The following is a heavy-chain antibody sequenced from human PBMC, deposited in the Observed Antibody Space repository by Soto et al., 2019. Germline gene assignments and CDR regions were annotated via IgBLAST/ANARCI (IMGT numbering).Heavy chain of an antibody. CDR2: ISWNSGSI. Sequence: EVRLVESGGGLVQPGRSLRLSCAASGFTLDDYAMHWVRQAPGKGLEWVTGISWNSGSIGYAYSVKGRFTISRDNATNSLYLQMNSLRAEDTALYYCAKDDYGDYERGAFDIWGQGTMVTVSS. CDR1: GFTLDDYA. CDR3: AKDDYGDYERGAFDI. J-gene: IGHJ3*02. D-gene: IGHD4-17*01. V-gene: IGHV3-9*01.